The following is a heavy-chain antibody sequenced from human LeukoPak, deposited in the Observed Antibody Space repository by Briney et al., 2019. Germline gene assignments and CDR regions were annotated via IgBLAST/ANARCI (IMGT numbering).Heavy chain of an antibody. J-gene: IGHJ4*02. CDR2: IWYDGSKK. CDR1: GFTFGSYG. D-gene: IGHD3-16*01. Sequence: GGSLRLSCAASGFTFGSYGMHWVRQAPGEGLKRVAFIWYDGSKKYYEDSVRGRFTVSRDNSKNTLYLQMDSLRAEDTAVYYCARDRGEFFYSDYWGQGTLVSVSS. V-gene: IGHV3-33*01. CDR3: ARDRGEFFYSDY.